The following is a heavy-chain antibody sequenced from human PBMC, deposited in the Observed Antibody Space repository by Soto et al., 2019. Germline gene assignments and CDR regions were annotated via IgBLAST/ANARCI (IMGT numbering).Heavy chain of an antibody. CDR2: IVPVFTSA. Sequence: ASVKVSCKASGGTFSSYPISWVRQAPGQGLEWMGEIVPVFTSANYAQKFRGRVTITADKSTTTAYMELRSLTSGDTALYYCVKEGTTGEWFDPWGQGTLVTVPS. J-gene: IGHJ5*02. CDR1: GGTFSSYP. CDR3: VKEGTTGEWFDP. V-gene: IGHV1-69*06. D-gene: IGHD1-1*01.